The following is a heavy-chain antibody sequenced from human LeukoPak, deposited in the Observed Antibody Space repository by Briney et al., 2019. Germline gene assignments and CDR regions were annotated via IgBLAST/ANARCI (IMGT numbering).Heavy chain of an antibody. D-gene: IGHD3-3*01. CDR3: AREVGEEWLLARYFDY. CDR2: IYYSGST. V-gene: IGHV4-39*07. CDR1: GGSISSSSYY. J-gene: IGHJ4*02. Sequence: PSETLSLTCSVSGGSISSSSYYWGWIRQPPGKGLEWIGSIYYSGSTNYNPSLKSRVTISVDTSKNQFSLKLSSVTAADTAVYYCAREVGEEWLLARYFDYWGQGTLVTVSP.